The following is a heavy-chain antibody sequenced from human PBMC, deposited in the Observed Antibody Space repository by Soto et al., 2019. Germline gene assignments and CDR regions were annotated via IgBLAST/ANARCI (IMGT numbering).Heavy chain of an antibody. D-gene: IGHD3-10*01. CDR1: GGSFSGYY. V-gene: IGHV4-34*01. J-gene: IGHJ4*02. CDR2: INHSGST. Sequence: SETLSLTCAVYGGSFSGYYWSWIRQPPGKGLEWIGEINHSGSTNYNPSLKSRVTISVDTSKNQFSLKLSSVTAADTAVYYCARDRANGSGSYLVDYWGQGTLVTVSS. CDR3: ARDRANGSGSYLVDY.